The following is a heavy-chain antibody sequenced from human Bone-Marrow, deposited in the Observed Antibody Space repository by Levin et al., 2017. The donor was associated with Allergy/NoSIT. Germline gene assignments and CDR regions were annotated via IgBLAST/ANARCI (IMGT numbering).Heavy chain of an antibody. J-gene: IGHJ6*02. D-gene: IGHD3-10*01. CDR3: ARVFFGSGSHHDRGLDV. V-gene: IGHV4-30-4*08. CDR2: VYYSGFT. CDR1: GGSISSGDDY. Sequence: KTSETLSLTCSVSGGSISSGDDYWTWIRQSPGKGLEWIGNVYYSGFTYYNPSLKSRVSMSADTSKNQFSLNLRSVTAADTAVYFCARVFFGSGSHHDRGLDVWGQGTTVTVSS.